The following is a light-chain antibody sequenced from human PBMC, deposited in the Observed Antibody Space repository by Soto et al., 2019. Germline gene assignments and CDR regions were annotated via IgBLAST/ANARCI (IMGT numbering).Light chain of an antibody. CDR3: QQRSNWPLT. V-gene: IGKV3-11*01. CDR2: DAS. CDR1: QSVSSY. Sequence: EILLTQSPATLSLSPGERATLSCRASQSVSSYLAWYQQKPGQAPRLLIYDASNRATGIPARFSGSGFGTDFTLTISSLEPEDFAVYYCQQRSNWPLTFGGGTKVDIK. J-gene: IGKJ4*01.